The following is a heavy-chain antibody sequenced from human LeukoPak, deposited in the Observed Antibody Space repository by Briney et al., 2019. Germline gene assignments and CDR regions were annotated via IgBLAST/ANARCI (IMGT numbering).Heavy chain of an antibody. CDR2: IQYDRTNE. CDR3: AKDRCSNGIGCYYYYMEV. D-gene: IGHD2-8*01. CDR1: GITVSSNY. V-gene: IGHV3-30*02. J-gene: IGHJ6*03. Sequence: GGSLRLSCAASGITVSSNYMSWVRQAPGKGLEWVAYIQYDRTNEQYAHSVKGRFRISRDNSNNILYLQMNSLRTEDTAVYYCAKDRCSNGIGCYYYYMEVWGKGTTVTISS.